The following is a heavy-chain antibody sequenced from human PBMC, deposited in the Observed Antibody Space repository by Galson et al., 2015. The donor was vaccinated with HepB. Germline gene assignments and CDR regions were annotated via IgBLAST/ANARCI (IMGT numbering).Heavy chain of an antibody. V-gene: IGHV3-33*01. CDR3: ASGITRALNYSGPFDH. Sequence: LRLSCAASGLTFRDYGMHWVRQVPGKGLEWVAVIWFDGSIKYYADSVKGRFTISRDNSKNTLYLQMNSLRAGDTAVYYCASGITRALNYSGPFDHWGQGTLVTVSS. J-gene: IGHJ4*02. CDR2: IWFDGSIK. D-gene: IGHD3-10*01. CDR1: GLTFRDYG.